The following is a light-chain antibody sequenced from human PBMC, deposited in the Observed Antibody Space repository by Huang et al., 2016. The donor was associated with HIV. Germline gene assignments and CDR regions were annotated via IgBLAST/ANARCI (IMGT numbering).Light chain of an antibody. CDR2: WVS. J-gene: IGKJ3*01. CDR1: QTILHDSDSRNY. CDR3: QQYYSSPFT. V-gene: IGKV4-1*01. Sequence: DIVMTQSPDSLAVSLVARATITCTSSQTILHDSDSRNYLDWYQQTPGQPPKLLIHWVSMRNTGVPDRFIGSGSGTDFTLTISSLQAEDGAVYYCQQYYSSPFTFGPGTNVDI.